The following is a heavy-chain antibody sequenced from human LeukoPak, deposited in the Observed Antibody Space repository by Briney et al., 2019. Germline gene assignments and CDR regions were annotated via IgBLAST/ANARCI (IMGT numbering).Heavy chain of an antibody. V-gene: IGHV3-23*01. CDR3: AKELIVVVPAAIPSGFDP. CDR2: ISGSGGTT. J-gene: IGHJ5*02. D-gene: IGHD2-2*01. CDR1: GFTFNNYA. Sequence: GGSLRLSCVSSGFTFNNYAMSWVRQAPGKGLEWVSAISGSGGTTYFYADSVKGRFTISRDNSKNTLYLQMNSLRAEGTAVYYCAKELIVVVPAAIPSGFDPWGQGTLVTVSS.